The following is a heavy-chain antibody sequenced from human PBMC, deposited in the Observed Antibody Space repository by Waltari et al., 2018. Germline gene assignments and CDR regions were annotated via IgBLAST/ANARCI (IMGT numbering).Heavy chain of an antibody. Sequence: EVQLVESGGGLVQPGGSLRLSCAASGFPLSSYWMSWVRQAPGKGLEWVANRKKDGGEEYYVDSVRGRFTISRDNAKNSLFLQMNSPRPEDTAVYYCARDQWFAFNIWGQGTMVTVSS. CDR2: RKKDGGEE. J-gene: IGHJ3*02. CDR3: ARDQWFAFNI. CDR1: GFPLSSYW. D-gene: IGHD3-22*01. V-gene: IGHV3-7*01.